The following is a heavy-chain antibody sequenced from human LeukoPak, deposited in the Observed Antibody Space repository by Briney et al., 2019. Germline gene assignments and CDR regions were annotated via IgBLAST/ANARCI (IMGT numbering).Heavy chain of an antibody. J-gene: IGHJ4*02. V-gene: IGHV3-30*02. CDR1: GFTFSSYG. D-gene: IGHD2-2*02. CDR3: AKDRGVVVPAAILDDY. CDR2: ILYDGSNK. Sequence: GGSLRLSCAASGFTFSSYGMHWVRQAPGKGLEWVAFILYDGSNKYYADSVKGRFTISRDNSKDTLYMQMNSLRAEDTAVYYCAKDRGVVVPAAILDDYWGQGTLVTVSS.